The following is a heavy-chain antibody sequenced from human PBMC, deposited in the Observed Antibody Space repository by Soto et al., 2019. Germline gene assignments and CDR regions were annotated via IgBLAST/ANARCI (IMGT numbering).Heavy chain of an antibody. CDR2: IYYSGST. CDR3: ARYDYGDFYFDY. J-gene: IGHJ4*02. CDR1: GGSISSGGYY. V-gene: IGHV4-31*03. Sequence: TLSLTCTVSGGSISSGGYYWSWIRQHPGKGLEWIGYIYYSGSTYYNPSLKSRVTISVDTSKNQFSLKLSSVTAADTAVYYCARYDYGDFYFDYWGQGTLVTVSS. D-gene: IGHD4-17*01.